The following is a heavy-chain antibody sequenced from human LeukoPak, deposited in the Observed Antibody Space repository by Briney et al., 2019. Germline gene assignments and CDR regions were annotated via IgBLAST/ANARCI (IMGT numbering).Heavy chain of an antibody. Sequence: SGGSLRLSCAASGFTFNNYEMYWVRQAPGKGLERLSYISTTGSTVYYADSVKGRFTISRDNAKNSLHLQLNSLRADDTAVYYCARGGRDYYYYYMDVWGKGTTVTVSS. J-gene: IGHJ6*03. CDR3: ARGGRDYYYYYMDV. D-gene: IGHD3-10*01. V-gene: IGHV3-48*03. CDR2: ISTTGSTV. CDR1: GFTFNNYE.